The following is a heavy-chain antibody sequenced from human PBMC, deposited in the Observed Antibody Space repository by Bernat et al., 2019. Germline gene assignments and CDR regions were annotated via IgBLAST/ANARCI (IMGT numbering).Heavy chain of an antibody. Sequence: EVQLVESGGGLVQPGGSLRLSCAASGFTFSSYSMNWVRQAPGKGLEWVSYISSSSTIYYADSVKGRFTISRDNAKNSLYLQMNSLRAEDTAVYYCARDLDAAYYYDSSGKDAFDIWGQGTMVTVSS. D-gene: IGHD3-22*01. CDR2: ISSSSTI. CDR3: ARDLDAAYYYDSSGKDAFDI. J-gene: IGHJ3*02. CDR1: GFTFSSYS. V-gene: IGHV3-48*01.